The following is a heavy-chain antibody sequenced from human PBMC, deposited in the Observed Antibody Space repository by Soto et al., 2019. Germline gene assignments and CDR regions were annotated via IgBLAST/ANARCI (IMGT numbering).Heavy chain of an antibody. CDR3: VRVLDSSWYAAL. D-gene: IGHD3-22*01. CDR1: GGSVSNASFY. CDR2: IFYTGVT. V-gene: IGHV4-61*03. Sequence: QVQLQESGPGLVKPSETLSLTCSVSGGSVSNASFYWTWIRQAPGTGLEYIGYIFYTGVTNYNPSPSSRVTISLDTSKHHFSLKPNSMTAADTAVYYCVRVLDSSWYAALWARGTLVTVSS. J-gene: IGHJ2*01.